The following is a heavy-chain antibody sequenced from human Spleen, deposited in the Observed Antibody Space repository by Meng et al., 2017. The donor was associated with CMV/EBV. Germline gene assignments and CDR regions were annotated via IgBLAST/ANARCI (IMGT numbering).Heavy chain of an antibody. CDR2: MDYRGST. V-gene: IGHV4-30-4*01. J-gene: IGHJ4*02. CDR1: GDSISSGEYF. CDR3: ARGVGATDY. D-gene: IGHD1-26*01. Sequence: QVQLQESGPGLVKPSQTLSLTCTVSGDSISSGEYFWSWIRQPPGKGLEWIGYMDYRGSTFYNPSLKSRVTMSVDTSKNQFSLKLSSVTAADTAVYYCARGVGATDYWGQGTLVTVSS.